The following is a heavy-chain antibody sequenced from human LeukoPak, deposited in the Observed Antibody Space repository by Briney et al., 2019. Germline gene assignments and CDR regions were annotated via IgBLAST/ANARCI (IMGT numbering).Heavy chain of an antibody. D-gene: IGHD3-22*01. CDR3: ASGYYDSSGDTADAFDI. V-gene: IGHV3-7*01. J-gene: IGHJ3*02. CDR2: IKQDGSEK. CDR1: GFTFSSYW. Sequence: PGGSLRLSCAASGFTFSSYWMSWVRQAPGKGLEWVANIKQDGSEKYYVDSVKGRFTISRDNAKNSLYLQMNSLRAEDTAVYYCASGYYDSSGDTADAFDIWGQGTMVTVSS.